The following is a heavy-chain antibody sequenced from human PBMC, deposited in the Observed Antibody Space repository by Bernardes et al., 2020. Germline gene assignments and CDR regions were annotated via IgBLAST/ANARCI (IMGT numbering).Heavy chain of an antibody. D-gene: IGHD3-16*01. V-gene: IGHV3-21*01. J-gene: IGHJ3*02. CDR3: ARTEGGRDDAFDI. CDR1: GFTFSSYS. CDR2: ISSSSSYI. Sequence: GGSLRLSCAASGFTFSSYSMNWVRQAPGKGLEWVSSISSSSSYIYYADSVKGRFTISRDNAKNSLYLQMNSLRAEDTAVYYCARTEGGRDDAFDIWGQGTMVTVSS.